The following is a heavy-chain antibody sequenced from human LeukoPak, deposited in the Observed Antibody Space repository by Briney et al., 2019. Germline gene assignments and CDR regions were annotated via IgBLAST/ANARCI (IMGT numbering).Heavy chain of an antibody. CDR3: ARDDYYDSSGYYSGFDY. V-gene: IGHV4-59*08. CDR1: GGSISSYY. CDR2: IYYSGST. J-gene: IGHJ4*02. D-gene: IGHD3-22*01. Sequence: PSETLSLTCTVSGGSISSYYWRWIRQPPGKGLEWIGYIYYSGSTNYNPSLKSRVTISVDTSKNQFSLKLSSVTAADTAVYYCARDDYYDSSGYYSGFDYWGQGTLVTVSS.